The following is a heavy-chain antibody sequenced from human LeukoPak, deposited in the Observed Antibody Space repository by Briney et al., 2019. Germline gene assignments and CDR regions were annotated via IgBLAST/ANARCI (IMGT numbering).Heavy chain of an antibody. Sequence: PSETQTLTCTVSGGPMSRCYGSWIRQPPGKGLEWIGYVDYSGGTNYNPSLKSRVSMSVDTSKNQFSLKLSSVTAADTAVYYCAGRYCSSTSSWFDPWGQGTVVTVSS. CDR1: GGPMSRCY. CDR3: AGRYCSSTSSWFDP. D-gene: IGHD2-2*01. V-gene: IGHV4-59*08. CDR2: VDYSGGT. J-gene: IGHJ5*02.